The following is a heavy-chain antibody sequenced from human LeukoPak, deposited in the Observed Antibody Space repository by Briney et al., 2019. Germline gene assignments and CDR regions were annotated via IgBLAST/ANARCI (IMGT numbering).Heavy chain of an antibody. D-gene: IGHD4-11*01. J-gene: IGHJ3*02. CDR1: GFTFSSYA. CDR3: AKLRVSNYEHDAFDI. CDR2: ISGSGGST. Sequence: GGTLRLSCAASGFTFSSYAMSWVRQAPGKGLEWVSAISGSGGSTYYADTVKGRFTISRDNSKNTLYLQMNSLRAEDTAVYYCAKLRVSNYEHDAFDIWGQGTMVTVSS. V-gene: IGHV3-23*01.